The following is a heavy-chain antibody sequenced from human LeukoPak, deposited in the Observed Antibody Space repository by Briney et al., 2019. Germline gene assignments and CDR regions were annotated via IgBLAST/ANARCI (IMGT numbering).Heavy chain of an antibody. Sequence: GGSLRLSCAASGFTFSSYAMSWVRQAPGMGLEWVSGISGSGGSTYYADSVKGRFTISRDNSKNTLYLQMNSLRAEDTAVYYCAKDRSTVTTYSVYWGQGTLVTVSS. CDR1: GFTFSSYA. V-gene: IGHV3-23*01. CDR2: ISGSGGST. D-gene: IGHD4-17*01. J-gene: IGHJ4*02. CDR3: AKDRSTVTTYSVY.